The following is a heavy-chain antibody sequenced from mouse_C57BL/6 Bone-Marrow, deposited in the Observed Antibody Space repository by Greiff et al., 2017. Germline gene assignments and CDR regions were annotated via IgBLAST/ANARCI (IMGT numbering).Heavy chain of an antibody. CDR3: AREGLDGSSSFFDY. V-gene: IGHV5-4*01. CDR2: ISDGGSYT. D-gene: IGHD1-1*01. CDR1: GFTFSSYA. J-gene: IGHJ2*01. Sequence: EVKLEESGGGLVKPGGSLKLSCAASGFTFSSYAMSWVRQTPEKRLEWVATISDGGSYTYYPDNVKGRFTISRDNAKNNLYLQMSHLKSEDTAMYYCAREGLDGSSSFFDYWGQGTTLTVSS.